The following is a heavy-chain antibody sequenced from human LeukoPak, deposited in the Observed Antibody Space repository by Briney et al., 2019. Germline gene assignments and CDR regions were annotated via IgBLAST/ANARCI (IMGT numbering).Heavy chain of an antibody. D-gene: IGHD2-15*01. CDR3: ARADIIVVAGATPVGSGFEY. CDR2: INPSGGST. CDR1: GYTFTSYY. J-gene: IGHJ4*02. Sequence: ASVKVSCKASGYTFTSYYMHWVRQAPGQGLEWMGIINPSGGSTSYAQKFQGRVTMTRDTSTSTAYMELQSLTSDDTAVYYCARADIIVVAGATPVGSGFEYWGQGALITVS. V-gene: IGHV1-46*01.